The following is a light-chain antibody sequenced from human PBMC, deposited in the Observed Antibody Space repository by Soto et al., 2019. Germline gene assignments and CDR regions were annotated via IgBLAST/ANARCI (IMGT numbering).Light chain of an antibody. J-gene: IGKJ3*01. V-gene: IGKV3-20*01. CDR2: GAS. CDR3: QQYGSSQFT. CDR1: QSVSSSY. Sequence: EIVLTQSPGTLSLSPGERATLSCRASQSVSSSYLAWYQQKPGQAPRLLIYGASSRATGIPDRFSGSGSGTDFTLTISSLAPEDFAVYYCQQYGSSQFTFGPGTKVDIK.